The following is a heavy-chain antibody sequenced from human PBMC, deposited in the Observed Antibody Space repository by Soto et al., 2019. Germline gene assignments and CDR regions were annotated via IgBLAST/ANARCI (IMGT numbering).Heavy chain of an antibody. CDR3: ARMGGEAIFGLNNWFDP. V-gene: IGHV1-8*01. CDR2: MNPNSGNT. Sequence: QVQLVQSGAEVKKPGASVKVSCKASGYTFTSYDINWVRQATGQGLEWMGWMNPNSGNTGYAQKFQGRVTMTRNTSISTAYMELSRLRSEDTAVYYCARMGGEAIFGLNNWFDPWGQGTLVTVSS. D-gene: IGHD3-3*01. CDR1: GYTFTSYD. J-gene: IGHJ5*02.